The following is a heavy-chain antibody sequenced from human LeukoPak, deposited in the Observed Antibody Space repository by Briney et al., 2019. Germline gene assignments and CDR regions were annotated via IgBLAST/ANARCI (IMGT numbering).Heavy chain of an antibody. V-gene: IGHV4-34*01. CDR3: ARLGASGGHYHDY. CDR2: INHSGST. Sequence: SETLSLTCAVYGGSFSGYYWSWIRQPPGKGLEWIGEINHSGSTNYNPSLKSRVTISADKSLSSAYLQWSSLKASDTAMYYCARLGASGGHYHDYWGQGTLVTVSS. D-gene: IGHD3-10*01. J-gene: IGHJ4*02. CDR1: GGSFSGYY.